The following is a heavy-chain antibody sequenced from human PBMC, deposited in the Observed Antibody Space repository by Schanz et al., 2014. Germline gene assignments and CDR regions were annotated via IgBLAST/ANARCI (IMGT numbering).Heavy chain of an antibody. J-gene: IGHJ4*02. V-gene: IGHV3-23*01. D-gene: IGHD3-22*01. CDR2: ISGDHRNT. CDR3: AKDRSWDYDSSGYFDY. CDR1: GFTFSSYA. Sequence: EVQLLESGGGLVQPGGSLRLSCAASGFTFSSYAMTWVRQAPGMGLEWVSAISGDHRNTFYADSVKGRFTISRDNSKNTLYLQMNSLRAEDTAIYYCAKDRSWDYDSSGYFDYWGQGTLVTVSS.